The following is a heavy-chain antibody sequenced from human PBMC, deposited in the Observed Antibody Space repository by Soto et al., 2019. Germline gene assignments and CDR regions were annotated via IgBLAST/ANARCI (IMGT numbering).Heavy chain of an antibody. CDR3: AHSSEWLRFEY. Sequence: SGPTLVNPTPTPTLTFAFSGFSLSTSGVGVGWIRQPPGKALEWLALIYWYDDKRYSPSLKSRLTITKDTSKNQVFLTMTNMDPVETATYYCAHSSEWLRFEYWGQGTLVTGS. J-gene: IGHJ4*02. CDR2: IYWYDDK. CDR1: GFSLSTSGVG. V-gene: IGHV2-5*01. D-gene: IGHD5-12*01.